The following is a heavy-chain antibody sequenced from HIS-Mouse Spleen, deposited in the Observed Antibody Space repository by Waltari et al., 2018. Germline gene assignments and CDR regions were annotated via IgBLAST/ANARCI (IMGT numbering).Heavy chain of an antibody. Sequence: QVQLVESGGGVVQPGRSLRLSCAASGFTFSSYGMHWVRQAPGKGLEWVAVISYDGSNKYYADSVKGRFTISRDNSKNTLYLQMNSLRAEDTAVYYCAKGRQWLVKGRDDAFDIWDQGTMVTVSS. CDR3: AKGRQWLVKGRDDAFDI. D-gene: IGHD6-19*01. CDR2: ISYDGSNK. V-gene: IGHV3-30*18. J-gene: IGHJ3*02. CDR1: GFTFSSYG.